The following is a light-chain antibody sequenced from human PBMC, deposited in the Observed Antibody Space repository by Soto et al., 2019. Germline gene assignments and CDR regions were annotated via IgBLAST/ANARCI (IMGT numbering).Light chain of an antibody. V-gene: IGKV1-33*01. CDR3: QQYDSLPIT. CDR2: DAS. J-gene: IGKJ5*01. CDR1: QDISND. Sequence: DIQLTQSPSSLPASVGDSVTITCQASQDISNDLNWYQQKPGKEPELLINDASNLEMGVPSRFRGVGSGTDFTFTISSLQPEDIATYYCQQYDSLPITFGQGTRLAIK.